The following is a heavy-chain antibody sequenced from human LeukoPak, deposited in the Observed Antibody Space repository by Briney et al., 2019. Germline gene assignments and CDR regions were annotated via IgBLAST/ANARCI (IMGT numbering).Heavy chain of an antibody. CDR2: ISAYNGNT. CDR3: ARDPSSYGGNQPDAFDI. CDR1: GYTFTSYG. D-gene: IGHD4-23*01. V-gene: IGHV1-18*01. J-gene: IGHJ3*02. Sequence: ASVKVSCKASGYTFTSYGISWVRQAPGQGLEWMGWISAYNGNTNYAQKLQGRVTMTTDTSTSTAYMELRSLRSDDTAVYYCARDPSSYGGNQPDAFDIWGQGTMVTVSS.